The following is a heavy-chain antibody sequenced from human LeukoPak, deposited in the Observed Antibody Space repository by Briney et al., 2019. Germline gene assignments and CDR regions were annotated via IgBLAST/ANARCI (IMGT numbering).Heavy chain of an antibody. CDR3: GRRGAGLNWFDP. Sequence: PSETLSLTCTVSGGSISSTSYYWGWIRQPPGQGLEWIGSINYSGRTFYNPSLKSRVTISVDTSKNQFPLNLTYVTAADTALYFCGRRGAGLNWFDPWGQGTLVTVSS. J-gene: IGHJ5*02. V-gene: IGHV4-39*01. CDR2: INYSGRT. CDR1: GGSISSTSYY. D-gene: IGHD3/OR15-3a*01.